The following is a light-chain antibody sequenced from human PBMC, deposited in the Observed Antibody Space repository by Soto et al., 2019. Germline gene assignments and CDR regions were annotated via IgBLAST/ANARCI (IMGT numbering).Light chain of an antibody. CDR3: QQYGSSLFT. CDR2: GVS. V-gene: IGKV3-15*01. Sequence: EIVMTQSPATLSVSPGERATLSCRASQSVSSNLAWYQQKPGQAPRLLIYGVSTRATGVPARFSGSGSGTEFTLTISSLQSEDFAVYYCQQYGSSLFTFGPGTKVDFK. CDR1: QSVSSN. J-gene: IGKJ3*01.